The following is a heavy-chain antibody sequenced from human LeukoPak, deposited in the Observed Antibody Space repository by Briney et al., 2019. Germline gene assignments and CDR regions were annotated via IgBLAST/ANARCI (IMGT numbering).Heavy chain of an antibody. CDR1: GFTFSSYG. CDR3: ARGSSSYTRGYFHH. J-gene: IGHJ1*01. D-gene: IGHD6-13*01. CDR2: IRYDGSNK. V-gene: IGHV3-30*02. Sequence: GGSLRLSCAASGFTFSSYGMHWVRQAPGKGLEWVAFIRYDGSNKYYADSVKGRFTISRDNSKNTLYLQMNSLRAEDTAVYYCARGSSSYTRGYFHHWGQGTLVTVSS.